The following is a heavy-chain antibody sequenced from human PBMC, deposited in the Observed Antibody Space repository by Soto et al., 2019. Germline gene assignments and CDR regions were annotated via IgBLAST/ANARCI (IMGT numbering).Heavy chain of an antibody. CDR1: GGSISSGGYY. D-gene: IGHD3-10*01. V-gene: IGHV4-31*03. CDR2: IYYSGST. J-gene: IGHJ5*02. Sequence: SETLSLTCTVSGGSISSGGYYWSWIRQHPGKGLEWIGYIYYSGSTYYNPSLKSRVTISVDTSKNQFSLKLSSVTAADTAVYYCAREKLGVHREGWFDPWGQGTLVTVSS. CDR3: AREKLGVHREGWFDP.